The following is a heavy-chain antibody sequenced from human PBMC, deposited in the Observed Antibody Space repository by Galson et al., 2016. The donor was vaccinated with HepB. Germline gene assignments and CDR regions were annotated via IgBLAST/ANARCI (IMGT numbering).Heavy chain of an antibody. Sequence: SETLSLTCTVSGGSISTYYWSWIRQPPGKSLEWIGYIHYSGSTNCNPSHKTRVTISVDTSQNQFSLNLRSVTAADTATYYCARAPDSGFDVYGWSHWGQGALVTVSS. J-gene: IGHJ4*02. CDR1: GGSISTYY. D-gene: IGHD5-12*01. V-gene: IGHV4-59*12. CDR3: ARAPDSGFDVYGWSH. CDR2: IHYSGST.